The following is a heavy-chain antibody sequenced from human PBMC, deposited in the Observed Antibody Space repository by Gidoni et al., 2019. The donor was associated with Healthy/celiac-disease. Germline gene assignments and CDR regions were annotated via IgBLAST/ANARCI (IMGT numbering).Heavy chain of an antibody. CDR1: GFTFSSYG. CDR2: ISYDGSNK. V-gene: IGHV3-30*18. CDR3: AKDCSSGWCYFDY. D-gene: IGHD6-19*01. Sequence: QVQLVESGGGVVQPGRSLRLSCAASGFTFSSYGMHWVRQAPGKGLEWVAVISYDGSNKYYADSVKGRFTISRDNSKNTLYLQMNSLRAEDTAVYYCAKDCSSGWCYFDYWGQGTLVTVSS. J-gene: IGHJ4*02.